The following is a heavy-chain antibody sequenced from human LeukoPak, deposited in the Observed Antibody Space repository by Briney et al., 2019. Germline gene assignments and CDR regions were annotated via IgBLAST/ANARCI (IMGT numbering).Heavy chain of an antibody. J-gene: IGHJ4*02. V-gene: IGHV3-23*01. CDR1: GFTFSTYA. Sequence: GGSLRLSCGASGFTFSTYAMTWVRQAPGKGLEWVSSISAGGGGTSNADSVKGRFTISRDNSKNTLYLQMNSLRAEDTAVYYCAKVALRDFYGDYGGYYFDYWGQGTLVTVSS. CDR2: ISAGGGGT. D-gene: IGHD4-17*01. CDR3: AKVALRDFYGDYGGYYFDY.